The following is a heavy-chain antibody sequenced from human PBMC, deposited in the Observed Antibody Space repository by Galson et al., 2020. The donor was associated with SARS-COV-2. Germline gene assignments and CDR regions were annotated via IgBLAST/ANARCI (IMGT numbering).Heavy chain of an antibody. J-gene: IGHJ4*02. Sequence: ASVTDSCRASSTPFNPYGISWVRQAPGQGPAWLGWISVDSGNTNYARKFQGSLTMTTDTSTNTAYIDLRSPRSDDTAVYYWAREVNLDLDYWGQGTLVIVSS. D-gene: IGHD4-4*01. CDR3: AREVNLDLDY. CDR1: STPFNPYG. CDR2: ISVDSGNT. V-gene: IGHV1-18*01.